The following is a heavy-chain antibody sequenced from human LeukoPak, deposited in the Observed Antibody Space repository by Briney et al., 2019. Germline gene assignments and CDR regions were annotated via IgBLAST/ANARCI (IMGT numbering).Heavy chain of an antibody. CDR2: MNPNSGNT. J-gene: IGHJ5*02. V-gene: IGHV1-8*01. CDR3: ARGRSSIAARRRLIRFDP. Sequence: GASVKVSCKASGYTFTSYDINWVRQATGQGLEWMGWMNPNSGNTGYAQKFQGRVTMTGNTSISTAYMELSSLRSEDTAVSYCARGRSSIAARRRLIRFDPWGQGTLVTVSS. CDR1: GYTFTSYD. D-gene: IGHD6-6*01.